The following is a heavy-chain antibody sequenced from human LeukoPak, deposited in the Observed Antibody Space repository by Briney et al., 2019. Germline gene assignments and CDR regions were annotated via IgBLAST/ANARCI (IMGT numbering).Heavy chain of an antibody. CDR3: ARGSKAAAEYYFDY. CDR1: GGSFSGYY. J-gene: IGHJ4*02. D-gene: IGHD6-13*01. V-gene: IGHV4-34*01. CDR2: INHSGST. Sequence: SETLSLTCAVYGGSFSGYYWSWIRQPPGKGLEWIGEINHSGSTNYNPSLKSRVIISVDTSKNQFSLKLSSVTAADTAVYYCARGSKAAAEYYFDYWGQGTLVTVSS.